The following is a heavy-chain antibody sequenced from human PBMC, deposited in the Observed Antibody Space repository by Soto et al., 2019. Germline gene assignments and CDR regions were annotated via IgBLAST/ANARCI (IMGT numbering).Heavy chain of an antibody. V-gene: IGHV3-23*01. CDR3: VTGRDRTKGFDS. J-gene: IGHJ4*01. Sequence: GGSLRHSCSASGFMFSGYAMIEVRQAPENGPEWVSGSTAGGTTYYSASVKGLFTISRDNCKNTLYLEMNKLSVVDTALYYCVTGRDRTKGFDSCGHGTLVTFSS. CDR1: GFMFSGYA. CDR2: STAGGTT.